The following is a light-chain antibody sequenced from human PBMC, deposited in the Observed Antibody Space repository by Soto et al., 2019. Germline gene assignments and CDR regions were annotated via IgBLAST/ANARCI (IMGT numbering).Light chain of an antibody. Sequence: DIPMTQSPSTLSASVGDRVTITCRASQSISSWLAWYQQKPGKAPMLLIYKASSLESGVPSRFSGSGSGTEFTLTISSLQPDDFATYYCQQYNSFPTFGQGTKVEIK. V-gene: IGKV1-5*03. J-gene: IGKJ1*01. CDR3: QQYNSFPT. CDR1: QSISSW. CDR2: KAS.